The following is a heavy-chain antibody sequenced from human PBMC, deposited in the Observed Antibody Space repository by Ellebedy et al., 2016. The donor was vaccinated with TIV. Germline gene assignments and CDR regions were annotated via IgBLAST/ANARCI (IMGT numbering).Heavy chain of an antibody. CDR3: ARVKRYSFAYYFDY. CDR1: GWSFRSSF. Sequence: SETLSLTCAVSGWSFRSSFWSWIRQSPGKGLEWIGEINHSGNTNYNPSLKSRVTISVDTSTNQFSLRLNSVTAADTAVYYCARVKRYSFAYYFDYWGQGSLVTVSS. D-gene: IGHD5-18*01. J-gene: IGHJ4*02. CDR2: INHSGNT. V-gene: IGHV4-34*01.